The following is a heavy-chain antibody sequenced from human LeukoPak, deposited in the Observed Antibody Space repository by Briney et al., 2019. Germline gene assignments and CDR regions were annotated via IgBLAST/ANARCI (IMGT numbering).Heavy chain of an antibody. CDR3: ASGSGWPRDRAFDI. J-gene: IGHJ3*02. CDR1: GYNFASYW. CDR2: IYPGDSDT. Sequence: PGESLKISCQGSGYNFASYWIGWVRQMPGKGLEWMGIIYPGDSDTRYSPSFQDQVTISADKSISTAYLQWSSLKASDTAMYYCASGSGWPRDRAFDIWGQGTMVTVSS. V-gene: IGHV5-51*01. D-gene: IGHD6-19*01.